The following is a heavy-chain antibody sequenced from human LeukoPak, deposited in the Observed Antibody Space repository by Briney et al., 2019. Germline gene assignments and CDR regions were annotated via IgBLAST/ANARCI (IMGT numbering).Heavy chain of an antibody. D-gene: IGHD3-22*01. CDR2: ISGSGGST. Sequence: GGSLRLSCAASGFIVSSNDMNWVRQAPGKGLEWVSAISGSGGSTYYADSVKGRFTISRDNSKNTLYLQMNSLRAEDTAVYYCAKEYYYDSSGYYAYWGQGTLVTVSS. CDR3: AKEYYYDSSGYYAY. V-gene: IGHV3-23*01. CDR1: GFIVSSND. J-gene: IGHJ4*02.